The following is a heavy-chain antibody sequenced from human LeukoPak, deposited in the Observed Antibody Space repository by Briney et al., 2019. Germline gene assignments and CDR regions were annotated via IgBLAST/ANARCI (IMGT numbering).Heavy chain of an antibody. J-gene: IGHJ3*02. D-gene: IGHD5-18*01. CDR3: ARGEMDTAMASDAFDI. CDR2: IYYAGST. Sequence: SETLSLTCTVSGGSIRSSYYYWGWVRQPPGKGLEWIGSIYYAGSTYYNPSLKSRVTISKDTSKNQFALKLSSVTAADTAVYYCARGEMDTAMASDAFDIWGQGTMVTVSS. V-gene: IGHV4-39*06. CDR1: GGSIRSSYYY.